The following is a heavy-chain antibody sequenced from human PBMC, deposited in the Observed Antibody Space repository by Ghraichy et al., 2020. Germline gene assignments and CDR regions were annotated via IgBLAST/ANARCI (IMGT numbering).Heavy chain of an antibody. Sequence: GESLNISCVASGFTFSSYGMHWVRQAPGKGLEWVAFIRYDGRNEHFADSVKGRFTISRDNSQNTLYLQLNSLRAEDTGVYYCAKDFSVGYSYGYDSWGHGTLVTVS. CDR2: IRYDGRNE. J-gene: IGHJ5*01. CDR1: GFTFSSYG. D-gene: IGHD5-18*01. CDR3: AKDFSVGYSYGYDS. V-gene: IGHV3-30*02.